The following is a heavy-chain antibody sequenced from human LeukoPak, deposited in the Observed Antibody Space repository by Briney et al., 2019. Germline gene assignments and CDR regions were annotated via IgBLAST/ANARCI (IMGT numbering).Heavy chain of an antibody. Sequence: SETLSLTCAVYGGSFSGYYWSWIRQPPGKGLEWIGEINHSGSTNYNPSLKSRVTISVDTSKNQFSLKLSSVTAADTAVYYCASGWILMVYALGFDPWGQGTLVTVSS. CDR2: INHSGST. J-gene: IGHJ5*02. V-gene: IGHV4-34*01. CDR3: ASGWILMVYALGFDP. CDR1: GGSFSGYY. D-gene: IGHD2-8*01.